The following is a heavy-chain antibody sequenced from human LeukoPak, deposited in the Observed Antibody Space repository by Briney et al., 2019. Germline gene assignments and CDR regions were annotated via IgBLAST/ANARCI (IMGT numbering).Heavy chain of an antibody. CDR1: GYTFTSYG. V-gene: IGHV1-18*01. J-gene: IGHJ5*02. D-gene: IGHD6-19*01. CDR3: ARDLYAVAGTWWFDP. Sequence: GASVKVSCTASGYTFTSYGISWVRQAPGQGLEWMGWISAYNGNTNYAQKLQGRVTMTTDTSTSTAYMELRSLRSDDTAVYYCARDLYAVAGTWWFDPWGQGTLVTVSS. CDR2: ISAYNGNT.